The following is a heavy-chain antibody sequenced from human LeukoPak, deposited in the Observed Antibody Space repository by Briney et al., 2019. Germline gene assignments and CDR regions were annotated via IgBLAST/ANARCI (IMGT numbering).Heavy chain of an antibody. CDR3: ARGFRITIFGVVIIEWFDP. V-gene: IGHV4-34*01. CDR1: GGSFSGYY. D-gene: IGHD3-3*01. CDR2: INHSGST. Sequence: RPSETLSLTCAVYGGSFSGYYWSWIRQPPGKGLEWIGEINHSGSTNYNPSLKSRVTISVDTSKNQFSLKLSSVTAADTAVYYCARGFRITIFGVVIIEWFDPWGQGTLVTVSS. J-gene: IGHJ5*02.